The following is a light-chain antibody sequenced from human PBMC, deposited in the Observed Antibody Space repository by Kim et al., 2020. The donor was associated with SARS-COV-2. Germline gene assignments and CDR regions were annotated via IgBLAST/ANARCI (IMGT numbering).Light chain of an antibody. CDR2: DVN. V-gene: IGLV2-11*01. CDR3: SSYAGFYTLI. Sequence: GQSVTLSCPGTSSGVGRYNYISGYQQHPGKVPKVRIYDVNRRPSGVPDRFSGSKSGNTASLTISGLQAEDEADYYCSSYAGFYTLIFGGGTKVTVL. CDR1: SSGVGRYNY. J-gene: IGLJ2*01.